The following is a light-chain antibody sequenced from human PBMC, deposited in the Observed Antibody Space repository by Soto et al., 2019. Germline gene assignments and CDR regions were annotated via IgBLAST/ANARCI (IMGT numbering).Light chain of an antibody. CDR2: DAT. CDR3: QHYNYWPYT. J-gene: IGKJ2*01. CDR1: QSVSTN. V-gene: IGKV3-15*01. Sequence: EILMTQSPATLSVSPGERVTLSCRASQSVSTNLAWYQQKPGQAPRLLIYDATTRATGVPARFSGSGSGTDFTLTISSLQSEDFAVYYCQHYNYWPYTFGQGTKVDIK.